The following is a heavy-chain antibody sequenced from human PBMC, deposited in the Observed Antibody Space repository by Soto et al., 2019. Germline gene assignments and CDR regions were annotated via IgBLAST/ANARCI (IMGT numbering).Heavy chain of an antibody. CDR3: AREKGVYYGSGSTYGMDV. Sequence: GGSMRLSCAVSGGTFRSYSMNWVRKAQGKGLEWVSYISSSSSTIYYADSVKGRFTISRDNAKNSLYLQMNSLRDEDTAVYYCAREKGVYYGSGSTYGMDVWGQGTTVTVSS. D-gene: IGHD3-10*01. V-gene: IGHV3-48*02. CDR2: ISSSSSTI. CDR1: GGTFRSYS. J-gene: IGHJ6*02.